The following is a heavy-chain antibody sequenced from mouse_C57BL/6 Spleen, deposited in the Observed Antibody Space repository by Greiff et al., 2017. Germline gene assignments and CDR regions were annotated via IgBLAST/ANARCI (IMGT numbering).Heavy chain of an antibody. CDR3: TRGGNYEVYFDY. Sequence: QVQLQPSGAELVRPGASVTLSCKASGYTFTDYEMHWVKQTPVHGLEWIGAIDPETGGTAYKQKFKGKAILTADKSSSTAYMELRSLTSEDSAVYYCTRGGNYEVYFDYWGQGTTLTVSS. J-gene: IGHJ2*01. V-gene: IGHV1-15*01. D-gene: IGHD2-1*01. CDR1: GYTFTDYE. CDR2: IDPETGGT.